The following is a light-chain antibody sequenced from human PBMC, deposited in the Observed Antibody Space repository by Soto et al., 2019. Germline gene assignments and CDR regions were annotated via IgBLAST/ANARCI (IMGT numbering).Light chain of an antibody. J-gene: IGKJ1*01. CDR1: QSVLYNSNNKNY. V-gene: IGKV4-1*01. Sequence: DIVMTQSPDSLAVSLGERATINCKSSQSVLYNSNNKNYLAWYQQKPGQPPKLLIYWASTREFGVPDRFSGSGSGTDFTLTISSLQAEDVAVYYCQQYYSTPSWTFGQGTKVEIK. CDR3: QQYYSTPSWT. CDR2: WAS.